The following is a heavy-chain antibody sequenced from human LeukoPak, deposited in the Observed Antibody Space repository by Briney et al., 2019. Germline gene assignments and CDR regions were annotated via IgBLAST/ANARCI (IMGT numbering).Heavy chain of an antibody. CDR3: ARHYDFWSGYSTTYYFDY. Sequence: PSETLSLTCTVSGGSISSGGYYWSWIRQHPGKGLEWIGYIYYSGSTNYNPSLKSRVTISVDTSKNQFSLKLSSVTAADTAVYYCARHYDFWSGYSTTYYFDYWGQGTLVTVSS. CDR2: IYYSGST. D-gene: IGHD3-3*01. CDR1: GGSISSGGYY. J-gene: IGHJ4*02. V-gene: IGHV4-31*03.